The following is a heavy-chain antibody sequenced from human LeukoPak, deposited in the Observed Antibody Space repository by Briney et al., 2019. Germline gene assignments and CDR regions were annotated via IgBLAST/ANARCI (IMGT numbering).Heavy chain of an antibody. Sequence: GESLKISCQGSGYTFSTYWIGWVRQMPGRGLEWVGIIYSGDSYARYSPSFQGQVTISADKSISTAYLQWSSLKASDTAMYYCAREETYGDSPDYWGQGTLVTVSS. D-gene: IGHD4-17*01. J-gene: IGHJ4*02. CDR3: AREETYGDSPDY. CDR1: GYTFSTYW. V-gene: IGHV5-51*01. CDR2: IYSGDSYA.